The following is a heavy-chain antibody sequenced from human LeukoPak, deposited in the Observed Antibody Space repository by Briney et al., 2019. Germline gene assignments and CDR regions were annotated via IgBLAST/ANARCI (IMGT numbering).Heavy chain of an antibody. CDR2: INSDGSTT. V-gene: IGHV3-74*01. D-gene: IGHD3-16*01. J-gene: IGHJ5*02. CDR1: GFTFSSYW. Sequence: GGSLRHSCAASGFTFSSYWMHWVRQAPGKGLVWVSRINSDGSTTNYADSVKGRLTISRDNAKNTLYLQMSSLRAEDTAVYYCTRGGEASFSPWGQGTLVTVSS. CDR3: TRGGEASFSP.